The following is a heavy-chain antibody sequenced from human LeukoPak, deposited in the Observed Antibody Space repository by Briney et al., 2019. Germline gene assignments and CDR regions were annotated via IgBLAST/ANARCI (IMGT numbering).Heavy chain of an antibody. CDR3: ARDRDIVVVAAAM. CDR1: GFTVSSNY. V-gene: IGHV3-7*01. D-gene: IGHD2-15*01. CDR2: IKQDGSEK. Sequence: GGSLRLSCAASGFTVSSNYMSWVRQAPGKGLEWVANIKQDGSEKYYVDSVKGRFTISGDNAKNSLYLQMNSLRAEDTAVYYCARDRDIVVVAAAMWGQGTLVTVSS. J-gene: IGHJ4*02.